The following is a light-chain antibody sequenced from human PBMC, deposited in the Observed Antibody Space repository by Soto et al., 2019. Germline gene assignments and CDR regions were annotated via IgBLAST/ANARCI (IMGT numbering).Light chain of an antibody. J-gene: IGKJ5*01. V-gene: IGKV2-30*01. Sequence: DVVMTQSPLSLPVTLGQPASISCRSSQSLVYSDGNTYLNWFHQRPGQSPRRLIFRVPNRDSGVTDGFSGSRSGTDFTLKISRVEAEDVGVYYCMQGSHWPRTFGQGTRLEIK. CDR3: MQGSHWPRT. CDR1: QSLVYSDGNTY. CDR2: RVP.